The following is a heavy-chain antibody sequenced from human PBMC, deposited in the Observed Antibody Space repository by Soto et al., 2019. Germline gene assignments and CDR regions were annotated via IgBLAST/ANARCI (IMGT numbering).Heavy chain of an antibody. D-gene: IGHD6-13*01. CDR1: GFTFSSYG. CDR2: IWYDGSNK. J-gene: IGHJ4*02. V-gene: IGHV3-33*01. CDR3: ARDSSSCFDY. Sequence: QVQLVESGGGVVQPGRSLRLSCAASGFTFSSYGMHWVRQAPGKGLEWVAVIWYDGSNKYYADSVKGRFTISRDNSKNPLYLQMNSLRAEDTAVYYCARDSSSCFDYWGQGTLVTVSS.